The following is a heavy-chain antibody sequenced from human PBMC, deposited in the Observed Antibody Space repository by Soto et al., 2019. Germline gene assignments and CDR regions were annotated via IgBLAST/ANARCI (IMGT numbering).Heavy chain of an antibody. CDR3: ARNQGVELVPLATVDWFDP. V-gene: IGHV3-23*01. CDR1: GFIFENFG. Sequence: LRLSCAASGFIFENFGMSWVRDAAVKGLEWISSISGSGFKKYYADSVKGRFTISRDNSKSTVYLELNNLSAEDTAVYHCARNQGVELVPLATVDWFDPWGQGSVVTVSS. J-gene: IGHJ5*02. CDR2: ISGSGFKK. D-gene: IGHD1-26*01.